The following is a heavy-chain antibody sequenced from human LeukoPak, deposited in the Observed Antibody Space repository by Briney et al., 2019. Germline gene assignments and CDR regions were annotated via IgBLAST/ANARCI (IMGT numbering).Heavy chain of an antibody. Sequence: SETLSLTCAVYGGSFSGYYWSWIRQPPGKGLEWIGEINHSGSTNYNPSLKSRVTISVDTSKNQFSLKLSSVTAADTAVYYCARQSRLWFGELLFGWFDPWGQGTLVTVSS. CDR3: ARQSRLWFGELLFGWFDP. CDR1: GGSFSGYY. D-gene: IGHD3-10*01. CDR2: INHSGST. J-gene: IGHJ5*02. V-gene: IGHV4-34*01.